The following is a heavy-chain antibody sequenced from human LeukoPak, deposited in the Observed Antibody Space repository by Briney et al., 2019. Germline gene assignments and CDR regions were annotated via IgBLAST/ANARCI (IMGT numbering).Heavy chain of an antibody. CDR2: ISGRGDTI. CDR3: AKATMATTYFDY. Sequence: PGGSLRLSCAASGFTFSSYAMSWARQAPGKGLEWVSAISGRGDTIFYADSLKGRFTVSRDNSKNTLYLQMNSLRAEDTAVYYCAKATMATTYFDYWGQGTLVTVSS. CDR1: GFTFSSYA. V-gene: IGHV3-23*01. D-gene: IGHD5-24*01. J-gene: IGHJ4*02.